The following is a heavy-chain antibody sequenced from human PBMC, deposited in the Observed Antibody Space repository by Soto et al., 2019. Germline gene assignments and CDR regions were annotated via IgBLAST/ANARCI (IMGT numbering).Heavy chain of an antibody. CDR1: GFTFSSYW. Sequence: EVQLVESGGGLVQPGGSLRLSCAASGFTFSSYWMSWVRQAPGKGLEWVANIKQDGSEKYYVDSVKGRFTISRDNAKNSLYLQMNSLRAEDTAVYYCASGSYYYYYGMDVWGQGTTVTVSS. CDR3: ASGSYYYYYGMDV. J-gene: IGHJ6*02. V-gene: IGHV3-7*03. CDR2: IKQDGSEK.